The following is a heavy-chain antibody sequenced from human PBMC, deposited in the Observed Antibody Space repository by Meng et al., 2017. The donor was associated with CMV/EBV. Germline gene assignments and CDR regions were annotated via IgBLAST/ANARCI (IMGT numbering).Heavy chain of an antibody. J-gene: IGHJ6*02. CDR3: ARLPHSSSGYYYYGMDV. V-gene: IGHV1-18*01. CDR2: ISAYNGNT. D-gene: IGHD6-13*01. CDR1: GYTFTSYG. Sequence: ASVPVSCQASGYTFTSYGISWVRQAPGQGLEWMGWISAYNGNTNYAQKLQGRVTMTTDTSTSTAYMELRSLRSDDTAVYYCARLPHSSSGYYYYGMDVWGQGTTVTVSS.